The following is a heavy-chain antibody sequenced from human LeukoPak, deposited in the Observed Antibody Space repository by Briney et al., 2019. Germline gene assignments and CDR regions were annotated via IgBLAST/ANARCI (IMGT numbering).Heavy chain of an antibody. CDR3: ARKSYGDYDDY. CDR2: ISSSSSTI. J-gene: IGHJ4*02. D-gene: IGHD4-17*01. V-gene: IGHV3-48*01. Sequence: PGGSLRLSCAASGFTFSSYSMNWVRQAPGKGLEWVSYISSSSSTIYYADSVKGRFTISRDNAKNSLYLQMNSLRAEDTAVYYCARKSYGDYDDYWGQGTLVTVSS. CDR1: GFTFSSYS.